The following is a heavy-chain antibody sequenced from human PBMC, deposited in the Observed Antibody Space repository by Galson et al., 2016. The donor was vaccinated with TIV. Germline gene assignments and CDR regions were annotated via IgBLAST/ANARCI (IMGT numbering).Heavy chain of an antibody. CDR2: ISWNSGDI. CDR1: GFIFDEYA. V-gene: IGHV3-9*01. J-gene: IGHJ3*02. D-gene: IGHD3-22*01. Sequence: SLRLSCAASGFIFDEYAMHWVRQAPGKGLEWASGISWNSGDIGYADSVKGRFAITRDNAKNSLFLQMNSLRPEDTALYYCVKANVYLGLVVADGAFDIWGQGTMVTVSS. CDR3: VKANVYLGLVVADGAFDI.